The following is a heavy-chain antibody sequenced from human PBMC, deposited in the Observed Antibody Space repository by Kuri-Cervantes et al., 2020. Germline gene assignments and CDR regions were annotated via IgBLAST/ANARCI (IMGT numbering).Heavy chain of an antibody. V-gene: IGHV3-23*01. D-gene: IGHD5-12*01. CDR1: GFAFSSSA. CDR2: ISGSGGDT. Sequence: GEFLKISCAASGFAFSSSAMTWVRQAPQKGLEWVSSISGSGGDTYYADSVKGRFTISRDNSKNTLYLQMNSLRAEDTAVYYCARESGPPRRGYSGYESGPLFDYWGQGTLVTVSS. J-gene: IGHJ4*02. CDR3: ARESGPPRRGYSGYESGPLFDY.